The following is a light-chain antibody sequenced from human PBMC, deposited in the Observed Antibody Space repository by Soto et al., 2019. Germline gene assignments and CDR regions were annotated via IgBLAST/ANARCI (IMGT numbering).Light chain of an antibody. CDR2: AVT. CDR3: CSYAGSSIWV. J-gene: IGLJ3*02. CDR1: SSDVGTYDL. Sequence: QPVLTQPASVSGSPGQSITISCTGTSSDVGTYDLVSWFQQHPGKAPKLIIYAVTKRPSGVSDRFSGSKSGNTASLTISGLQAEDEANYYCCSYAGSSIWVFGGGTKLTVL. V-gene: IGLV2-23*02.